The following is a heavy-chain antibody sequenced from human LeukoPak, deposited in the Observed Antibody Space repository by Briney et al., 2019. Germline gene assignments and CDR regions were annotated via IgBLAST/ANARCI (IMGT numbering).Heavy chain of an antibody. CDR1: GFIFSDYY. Sequence: LRLSCAASGFIFSDYYMSWIRQPPGKGLEWIGYIYYSGSTNYNPSLKSRVTISVDTSKNQFSLKLSSVTAADTAVYYCARGHYDFWSGYYSWGQGTLVTVSS. CDR2: IYYSGST. J-gene: IGHJ4*02. D-gene: IGHD3-3*01. CDR3: ARGHYDFWSGYYS. V-gene: IGHV4-59*01.